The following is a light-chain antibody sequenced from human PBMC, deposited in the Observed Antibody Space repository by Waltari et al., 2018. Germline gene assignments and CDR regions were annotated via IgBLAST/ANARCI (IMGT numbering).Light chain of an antibody. J-gene: IGKJ2*03. CDR2: WAS. CDR3: QQYYSTPRS. CDR1: LSVLYSSNNKNY. Sequence: DIVMTQSPDSLAVSLGARASINWTSSLSVLYSSNNKNYLAWYQQKPGQPPKLLIYWASTRESGVPDRFSGSGSGTDFTLTISSLQAEDVAVYYCQQYYSTPRSFGQGTKLEIK. V-gene: IGKV4-1*01.